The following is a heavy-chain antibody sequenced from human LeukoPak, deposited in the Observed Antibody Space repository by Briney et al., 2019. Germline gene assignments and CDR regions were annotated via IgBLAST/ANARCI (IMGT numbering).Heavy chain of an antibody. J-gene: IGHJ5*02. V-gene: IGHV1-2*02. CDR1: GYTFTGYY. CDR3: ARGYCSGGSCYNWFDP. Sequence: SVKVSCKASGYTFTGYYMHWVRQAPGQGLEWMGWINPNSGGTNYAQKFQGRVTMTRDTSISTAYMELSRLRSDDTAVYYCARGYCSGGSCYNWFDPWGQGTLVSVSS. CDR2: INPNSGGT. D-gene: IGHD2-15*01.